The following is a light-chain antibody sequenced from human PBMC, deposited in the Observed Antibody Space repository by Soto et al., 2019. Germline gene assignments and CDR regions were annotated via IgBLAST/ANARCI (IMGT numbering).Light chain of an antibody. J-gene: IGKJ4*01. CDR2: ASS. CDR1: QGIRND. V-gene: IGKV1-6*01. CDR3: LQDYDYPLI. Sequence: AIQMTQSPSSLSASVGDRVTISCRASQGIRNDLGWYQQKPGKAPKLLIYASSTLQSGVPSRFSGSGSGTDFTLTISSLQPEDFATYYCLQDYDYPLIFGGGTKVQIK.